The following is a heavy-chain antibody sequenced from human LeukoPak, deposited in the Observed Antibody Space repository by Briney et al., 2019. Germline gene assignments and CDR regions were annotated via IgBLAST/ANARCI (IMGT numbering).Heavy chain of an antibody. CDR2: IYYSGSA. Sequence: SETLSLTCTASGGSISGYYWSWIRQHPGKGLEWIGYIYYSGSAYYNPSLKSRVTMSVDTSKNQFSLRLTSVTAADTAVYYCARRFCSVTTCYYYFDYWGQGTLVTVSS. D-gene: IGHD2-2*01. V-gene: IGHV4-31*03. J-gene: IGHJ4*02. CDR3: ARRFCSVTTCYYYFDY. CDR1: GGSISGYY.